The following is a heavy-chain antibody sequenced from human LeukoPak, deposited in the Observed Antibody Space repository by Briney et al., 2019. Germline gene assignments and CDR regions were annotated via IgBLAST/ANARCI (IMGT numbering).Heavy chain of an antibody. CDR2: ITPIFGTA. Sequence: HWASVKVSCKASGGTFSSYAISWVRQAPGQGLEWMGGITPIFGTANYAQKFQGRVTITADESTSTAYMELSSLRSEDTAVYYCAREGSTSYDYYYYYMDVWGKGTTVTVSS. V-gene: IGHV1-69*13. CDR3: AREGSTSYDYYYYYMDV. CDR1: GGTFSSYA. D-gene: IGHD2-2*01. J-gene: IGHJ6*03.